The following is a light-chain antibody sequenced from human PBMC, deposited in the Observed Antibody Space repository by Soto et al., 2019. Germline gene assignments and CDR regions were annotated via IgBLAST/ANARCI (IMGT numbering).Light chain of an antibody. CDR3: QQYGYSRT. CDR1: QSVSDS. CDR2: DVS. Sequence: DIQMTQSPSTLSASVGDTVTITCRASQSVSDSLAWYQVKPEEAPKLLIFDVSNLETGVPSRFSGSGSGTEFSLTIRGLQPDDFATYYCQQYGYSRTFGQGPKVDIK. J-gene: IGKJ1*01. V-gene: IGKV1-5*01.